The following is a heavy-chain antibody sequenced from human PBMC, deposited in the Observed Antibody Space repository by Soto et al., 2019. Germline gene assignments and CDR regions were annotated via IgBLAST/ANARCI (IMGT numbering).Heavy chain of an antibody. D-gene: IGHD4-17*01. V-gene: IGHV4-4*02. CDR3: ASLTVTSSGMDV. CDR1: GGSISSSNW. J-gene: IGHJ6*02. CDR2: IYHSGST. Sequence: PSETLSLTFAVSGGSISSSNWWSGVRQPPGKGLEWIGEIYHSGSTNYNPALKSRGTISVDKSKNQFSLKLSSVTAADTAVYSCASLTVTSSGMDVSGQGTTVTVSS.